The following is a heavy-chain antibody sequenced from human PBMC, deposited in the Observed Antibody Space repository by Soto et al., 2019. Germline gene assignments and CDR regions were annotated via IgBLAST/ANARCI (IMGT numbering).Heavy chain of an antibody. CDR1: ECTFSTHA. CDR3: AKAGYCVSTSCYFPFDY. V-gene: IGHV3-23*01. J-gene: IGHJ4*02. D-gene: IGHD2-2*01. CDR2: ISGSGGST. Sequence: EVQLLESGGGLVQPGGSLRLSCAASECTFSTHAMTWVRQAPGKGLEWVSSISGSGGSTYYADSVKGRFTISRDNSKNTLYLQMNSLRAEDAAVYSRAKAGYCVSTSCYFPFDYWGQGTLVTVSS.